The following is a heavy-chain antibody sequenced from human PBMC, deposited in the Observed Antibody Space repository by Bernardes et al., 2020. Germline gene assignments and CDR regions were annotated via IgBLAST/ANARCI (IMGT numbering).Heavy chain of an antibody. CDR1: GFTFSGSA. CDR2: IRSKANSYAT. J-gene: IGHJ5*02. D-gene: IGHD2-15*01. Sequence: GSLRLSCAASGFTFSGSAMHWVRQASGKGLEWVGRIRSKANSYATAYAASVKGRFTISRDDSKNTAYLQMNSLKTEDTAVYYCTSPTYCSGGSCYGEGFDPWGQGTLVTVSS. V-gene: IGHV3-73*01. CDR3: TSPTYCSGGSCYGEGFDP.